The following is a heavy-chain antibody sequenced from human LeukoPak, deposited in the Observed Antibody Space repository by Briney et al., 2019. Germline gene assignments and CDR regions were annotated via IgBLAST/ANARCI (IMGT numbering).Heavy chain of an antibody. CDR1: GYTFTGYY. CDR2: INPNSGGT. CDR3: ARGMVRGVMAGYFDY. Sequence: ASVKVSCKASGYTFTGYYMHWVRQAPGQGLEWMGWINPNSGGTNYAQKFQGRVTMTRDTSISTAYMELSRLRSDDTAVYYCARGMVRGVMAGYFDYWGQGTLVTVSS. J-gene: IGHJ4*02. V-gene: IGHV1-2*02. D-gene: IGHD3-10*01.